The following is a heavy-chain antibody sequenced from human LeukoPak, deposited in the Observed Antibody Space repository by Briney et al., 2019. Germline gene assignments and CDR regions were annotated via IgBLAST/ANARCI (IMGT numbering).Heavy chain of an antibody. CDR3: ARDSTYYYDSGSSGPHYFDY. CDR2: ISYDGGIT. J-gene: IGHJ4*02. Sequence: GGSLRLSCAASGFTFSRNAMHWVRQAPGKGLEWVAVISYDGGITYYADSVKGRFTISRDNSKNTLFLQLNSLRAEDTAVYYCARDSTYYYDSGSSGPHYFDYWGQGTLATVSS. V-gene: IGHV3-30*01. D-gene: IGHD3-10*01. CDR1: GFTFSRNA.